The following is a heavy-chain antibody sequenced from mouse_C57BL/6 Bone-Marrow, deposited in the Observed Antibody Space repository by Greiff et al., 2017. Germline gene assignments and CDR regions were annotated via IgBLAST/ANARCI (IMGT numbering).Heavy chain of an antibody. V-gene: IGHV5-6*01. D-gene: IGHD4-1*01. CDR2: ISSGGSYT. J-gene: IGHJ3*01. Sequence: DVQLVESGGDLVKPGGSLKLSCAASGFTFSSYGMSWVRQTPDKRLEWVATISSGGSYTYYPDSVKGLFTISRDNAKNTLYLQMSSLKSEDTAMYYCAGPNWAFAYWGQGTLVTVSA. CDR3: AGPNWAFAY. CDR1: GFTFSSYG.